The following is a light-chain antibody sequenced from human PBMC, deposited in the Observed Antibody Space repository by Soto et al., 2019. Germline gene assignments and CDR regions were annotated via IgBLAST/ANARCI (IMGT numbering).Light chain of an antibody. J-gene: IGLJ2*01. CDR3: SSYSHSSGSTV. Sequence: QSALTQPASVSGSPGQSITISCTGTSSDVGDYKCVSWYQQYSGKAPKLMIYDVSNRPSGVPNRFSGSKSGNTAFLTISGLQAEDEADYHCSSYSHSSGSTVFGGGTKLTVL. CDR1: SSDVGDYKC. V-gene: IGLV2-14*01. CDR2: DVS.